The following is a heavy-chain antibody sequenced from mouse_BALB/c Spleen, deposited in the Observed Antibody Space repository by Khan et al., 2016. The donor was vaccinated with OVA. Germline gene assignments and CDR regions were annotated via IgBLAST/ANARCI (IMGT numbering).Heavy chain of an antibody. CDR1: GYSITSDYA. Sequence: EVQLQESGPGLVKPSQSLSLTCTVTGYSITSDYAWNWIRQFPGNKLEWMGYISYSGGTSYNPSLKSRISITRDTSKNQFFLQLNSVTTEDTATYYCARYRYDGYFDFWGQGTTLTVSS. CDR3: ARYRYDGYFDF. V-gene: IGHV3-2*02. CDR2: ISYSGGT. J-gene: IGHJ2*01. D-gene: IGHD2-14*01.